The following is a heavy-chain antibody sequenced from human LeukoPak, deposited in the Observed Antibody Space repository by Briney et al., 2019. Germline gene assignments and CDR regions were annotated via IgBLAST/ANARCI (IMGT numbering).Heavy chain of an antibody. J-gene: IGHJ4*02. CDR2: IYTSGST. Sequence: PQTLSLTCTVSGGSISSYYWSWIRQPAGKGLEWIGRIYTSGSTNYNPSLKSRVTMSVDTSKNQFSLKLSSVTAADTAVYYCARGYCSGGSCYGPYYFDYWGQGTLVTVSS. V-gene: IGHV4-4*07. D-gene: IGHD2-15*01. CDR1: GGSISSYY. CDR3: ARGYCSGGSCYGPYYFDY.